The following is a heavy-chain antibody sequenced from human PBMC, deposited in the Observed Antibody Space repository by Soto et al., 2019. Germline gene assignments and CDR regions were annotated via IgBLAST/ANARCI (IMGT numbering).Heavy chain of an antibody. CDR1: GGTFSSYA. J-gene: IGHJ6*02. D-gene: IGHD3-10*01. CDR2: IIPIFGTA. CDR3: ASAVYGAGSYYSSPYYGMDV. Sequence: ASVKVSCKASGGTFSSYAISWVRQAPGQGFEWMGGIIPIFGTANYAQKFQGRVTITADESTSTAYMELSSLRSEDTAVYYCASAVYGAGSYYSSPYYGMDVWGQGTTVTVS. V-gene: IGHV1-69*13.